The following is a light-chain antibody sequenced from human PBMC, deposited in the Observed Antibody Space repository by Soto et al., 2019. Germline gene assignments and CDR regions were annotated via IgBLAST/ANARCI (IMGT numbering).Light chain of an antibody. V-gene: IGLV1-47*01. CDR1: SSNIGANY. Sequence: QSVLTQPPSASGTPGQRVTISCSGSSSNIGANYVFWFQQLPGTAPNLLIYRNDQRPSGVPDRFSGSKSGTSASLAISGLRSEDEADYYCASWDDSRSGVIFGGGTQLTVL. J-gene: IGLJ2*01. CDR2: RND. CDR3: ASWDDSRSGVI.